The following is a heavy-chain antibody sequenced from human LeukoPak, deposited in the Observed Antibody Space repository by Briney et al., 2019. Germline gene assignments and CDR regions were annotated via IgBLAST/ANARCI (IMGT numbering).Heavy chain of an antibody. Sequence: GGSLRLSCAASGFSFDDYAMHWVRQAPGKGLEWVSGISWNSDDIGYADSVKGRFTISRDNAKISLYLQMNSLSPEDTALYYCAKGTRILDYWGQGTLVTVSS. CDR3: AKGTRILDY. CDR2: ISWNSDDI. D-gene: IGHD3-9*01. V-gene: IGHV3-9*01. CDR1: GFSFDDYA. J-gene: IGHJ4*02.